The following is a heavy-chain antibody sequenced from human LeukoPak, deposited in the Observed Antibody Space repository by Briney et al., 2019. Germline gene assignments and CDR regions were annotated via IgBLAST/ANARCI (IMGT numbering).Heavy chain of an antibody. J-gene: IGHJ4*02. D-gene: IGHD3-22*01. CDR3: ARDPRGISGYYLFDY. CDR2: IYYSGST. CDR1: GGSISSSSYY. V-gene: IGHV4-61*05. Sequence: SETLSLTCTVSGGSISSSSYYWGWIRQPPGKGLEWIGYIYYSGSTYYNPSLKSRVTISVDTSKNQFSLKLSSVTAADTAVYYCARDPRGISGYYLFDYWGQGTLVTVSS.